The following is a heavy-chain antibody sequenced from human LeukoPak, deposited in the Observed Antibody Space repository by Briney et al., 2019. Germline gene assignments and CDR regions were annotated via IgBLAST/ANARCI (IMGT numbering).Heavy chain of an antibody. CDR2: MNPNSGNT. CDR3: ARGPRFLEWSYPIYYYYGMDV. V-gene: IGHV1-8*01. J-gene: IGHJ6*02. Sequence: ASVKVSCKASRYTFTSYDINWVRQATGQGLEWMGWMNPNSGNTGYAQKFQGRVTMTRNTSISTAYMELSSLRSEDTAVYYCARGPRFLEWSYPIYYYYGMDVWGQGTTVTVSS. CDR1: RYTFTSYD. D-gene: IGHD3-3*01.